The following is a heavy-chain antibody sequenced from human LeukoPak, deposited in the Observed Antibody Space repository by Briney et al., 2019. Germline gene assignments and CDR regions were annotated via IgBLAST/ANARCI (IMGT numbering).Heavy chain of an antibody. CDR3: TTRFLDGDGNWFDP. V-gene: IGHV3-15*01. D-gene: IGHD3-3*01. J-gene: IGHJ5*02. CDR1: GFSFTNAW. CDR2: IKSKIDGGTT. Sequence: PGGSLRLSCAASGFSFTNAWMSWVRQAPGKGLEWVGRIKSKIDGGTTEYAAPVKGRFSISRDDSKNTLFLQMNSLKTEDTAVYYCTTRFLDGDGNWFDPWGQGTLVTVSS.